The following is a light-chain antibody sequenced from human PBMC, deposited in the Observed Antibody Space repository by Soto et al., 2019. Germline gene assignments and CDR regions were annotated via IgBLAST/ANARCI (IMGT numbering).Light chain of an antibody. Sequence: DIQMTQSPSSLSASVGDRVTITCRASQDIRRDLAWYQQKPGKAPTRLIYSASSLQSGVPSRFSGSGSETEFTLTISSLQPEDFATYYCLQHNGHPYTFGQGTNLEIK. CDR3: LQHNGHPYT. CDR1: QDIRRD. V-gene: IGKV1-17*01. CDR2: SAS. J-gene: IGKJ2*01.